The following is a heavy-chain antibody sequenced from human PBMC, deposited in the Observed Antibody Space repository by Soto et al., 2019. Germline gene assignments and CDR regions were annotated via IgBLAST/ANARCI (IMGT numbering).Heavy chain of an antibody. D-gene: IGHD3-22*01. V-gene: IGHV3-7*05. Sequence: GGSLRLSCAASGFTFSRYWMSWVRQAPGKGLEWVANIKQDGSEKYYVDSVKGRFTISRDNAKNSLYLQMKSLRAEDTAVYYCARDPAPNNYDSSGYVYWGQGTLVTVSS. CDR1: GFTFSRYW. CDR3: ARDPAPNNYDSSGYVY. CDR2: IKQDGSEK. J-gene: IGHJ4*02.